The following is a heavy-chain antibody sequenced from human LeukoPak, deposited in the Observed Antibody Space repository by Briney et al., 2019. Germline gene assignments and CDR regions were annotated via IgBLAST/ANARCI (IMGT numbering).Heavy chain of an antibody. V-gene: IGHV3-30*12. CDR1: GFTFTSYG. D-gene: IGHD6-19*01. Sequence: GGSLRLSCATSGFTFTSYGIHWVRQAPGKGLEWVAVISDDGSNKNYADSVKGRFTISRDNSKNTVYLQMISLRAEDTAVYYCARGSQWANGVTDFWGQGTLVTVSS. CDR3: ARGSQWANGVTDF. J-gene: IGHJ4*02. CDR2: ISDDGSNK.